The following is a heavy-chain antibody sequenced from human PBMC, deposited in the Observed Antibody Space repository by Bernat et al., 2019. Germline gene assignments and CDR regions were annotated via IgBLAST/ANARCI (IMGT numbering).Heavy chain of an antibody. D-gene: IGHD6-13*01. J-gene: IGHJ5*02. CDR1: GFTFSSYA. Sequence: QVQLVESGGGVVQPGRSLRLSCAASGFTFSSYAMHWVRQAPGKGLEWVAVISYDGSNKYYADSVKGRFTISRDNSKNTLYLQMNSLRAEDTAVYYCERAGSLYSSSWYGEQFDPWGQGTLVTVSS. CDR3: ERAGSLYSSSWYGEQFDP. V-gene: IGHV3-30*01. CDR2: ISYDGSNK.